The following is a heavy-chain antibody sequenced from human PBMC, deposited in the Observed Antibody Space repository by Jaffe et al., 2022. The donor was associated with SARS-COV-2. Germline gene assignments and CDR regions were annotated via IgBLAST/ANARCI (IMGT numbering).Heavy chain of an antibody. V-gene: IGHV3-9*01. J-gene: IGHJ6*02. CDR3: AKDMFPEDIHHYYYGMDV. CDR2: ISWNSGSI. D-gene: IGHD2-15*01. CDR1: GFTFDDYA. Sequence: EVQLVESGGGLVQPGRSLRLSCAASGFTFDDYAMHWVRQAPGKGLEWVSGISWNSGSIGYADSVKGRFTISRDNAKNSLYLQMNSLRAEDTALYYCAKDMFPEDIHHYYYGMDVWGQGTTVTVSS.